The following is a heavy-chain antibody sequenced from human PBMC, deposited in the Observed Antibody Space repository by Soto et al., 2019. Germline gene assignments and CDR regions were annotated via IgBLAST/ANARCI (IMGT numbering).Heavy chain of an antibody. J-gene: IGHJ5*02. V-gene: IGHV4-30-4*01. Sequence: QVQLQESGPGLVKPSQTLSLTCTVSGGSISSGDYYWSWIRQPPGKGLEWIGYIYYSGSTYYNPSLKSRVTISVDTSKNQFSLKLSSVTAADTAVYYCARGSGSHFYLSAPYNWFDPWGQGTLVTVSS. CDR3: ARGSGSHFYLSAPYNWFDP. CDR1: GGSISSGDYY. CDR2: IYYSGST. D-gene: IGHD3-10*01.